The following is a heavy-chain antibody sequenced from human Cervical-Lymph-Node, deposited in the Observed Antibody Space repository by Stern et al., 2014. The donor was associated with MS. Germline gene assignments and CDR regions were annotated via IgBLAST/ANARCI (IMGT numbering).Heavy chain of an antibody. D-gene: IGHD4-17*01. CDR1: GFTFSTFA. V-gene: IGHV3-23*04. CDR2: IGSSGTRT. CDR3: AKDDHGDFPNWFDP. J-gene: IGHJ5*02. Sequence: EVQLVESGGGLVQPGGSLRLSCGASGFTFSTFAMSWVRQAPGTGLEWVSAIGSSGTRTYYADTVKGRFTISRDNSKSTLYLEMNSLRAEDTAVYYCAKDDHGDFPNWFDPWGQGTLVTVSS.